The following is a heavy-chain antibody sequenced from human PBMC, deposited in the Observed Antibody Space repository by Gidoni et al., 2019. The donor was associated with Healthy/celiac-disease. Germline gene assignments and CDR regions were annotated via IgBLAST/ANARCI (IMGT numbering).Heavy chain of an antibody. V-gene: IGHV4-59*01. D-gene: IGHD1-7*01. CDR2: IYYSGST. J-gene: IGHJ4*02. Sequence: QVQLQESGPGLVKPSETLSLTCTVSGGSISSYYWSWIRQPPGKGLEWMGYIYYSGSTNYNPSLKSRVTISVDTSKNQFSLKLSSVTAADTAVYYCARLELPPTGFDYWGQGTLVTVSS. CDR3: ARLELPPTGFDY. CDR1: GGSISSYY.